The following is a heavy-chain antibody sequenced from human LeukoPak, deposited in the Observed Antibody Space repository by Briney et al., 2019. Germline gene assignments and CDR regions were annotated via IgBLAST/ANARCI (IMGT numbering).Heavy chain of an antibody. CDR1: GFTFSSYG. Sequence: PGGSLRLSCAASGFTFSSYGMSWVRQAPGKGLEFVSAISSNGGSTYYANSVKGRFTISRDSSKNTLYLQMGSLRAEDMALYYCARVGMTSGSGCDYWGQGTLVTVSS. D-gene: IGHD6-19*01. CDR3: ARVGMTSGSGCDY. J-gene: IGHJ4*02. V-gene: IGHV3-64*01. CDR2: ISSNGGST.